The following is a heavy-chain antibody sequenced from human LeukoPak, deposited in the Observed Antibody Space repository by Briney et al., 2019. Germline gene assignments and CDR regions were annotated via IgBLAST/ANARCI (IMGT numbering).Heavy chain of an antibody. V-gene: IGHV3-21*01. Sequence: GGSLRLSCAASGFTFSSHNMNWVRQAPGKGLEWVSSISTSSSYIYYADSVKGRFTISRDNAKNSLYLQMNSLRAEDTAVYYCARDGVDSGLYFDYWGQGTLVTVSS. CDR3: ARDGVDSGLYFDY. CDR2: ISTSSSYI. J-gene: IGHJ4*02. CDR1: GFTFSSHN. D-gene: IGHD3-22*01.